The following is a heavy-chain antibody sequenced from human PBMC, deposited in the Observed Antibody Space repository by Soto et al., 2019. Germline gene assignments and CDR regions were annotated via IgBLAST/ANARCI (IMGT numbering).Heavy chain of an antibody. Sequence: ASVKVSCKASGYTFTSYYMHWVRQAPGHGLEWMGMINPSGGSTSYAQKFQGRVTMTRDTSTGTVYMELSSLRSEDTAVYYCARVLGYCSSTSCYTSSGIDYWGQGTLVTVCS. J-gene: IGHJ4*02. CDR2: INPSGGST. CDR1: GYTFTSYY. D-gene: IGHD2-2*02. V-gene: IGHV1-46*01. CDR3: ARVLGYCSSTSCYTSSGIDY.